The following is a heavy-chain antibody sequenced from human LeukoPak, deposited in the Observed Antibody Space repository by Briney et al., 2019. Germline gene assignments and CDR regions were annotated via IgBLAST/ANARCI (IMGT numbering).Heavy chain of an antibody. D-gene: IGHD4-11*01. V-gene: IGHV3-74*01. J-gene: IGHJ4*02. CDR2: VNRDGSST. CDR3: SRGGSYSQGDY. Sequence: GGSLRLSCAASGFTFSNHWMHWVRQAPGQGPVWVSRVNRDGSSTSYADSVKGRFTFSRDNAKNTVYLQMSSLRAEDTAVYYCSRGGSYSQGDYWGQGTRVTVAS. CDR1: GFTFSNHW.